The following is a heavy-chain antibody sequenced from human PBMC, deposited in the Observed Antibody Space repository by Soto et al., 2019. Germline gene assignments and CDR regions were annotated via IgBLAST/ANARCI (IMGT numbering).Heavy chain of an antibody. CDR2: ISYDGSNK. CDR1: GFTFSSYA. D-gene: IGHD3-3*01. V-gene: IGHV3-30-3*01. CDR3: ARGYDFWSGYYYPYGMDV. Sequence: QVQLVESGGGVVQPGRSLRLSCAASGFTFSSYAMHWVRQAPGKGLEWVAVISYDGSNKNHADTVKGRFTISRDNSKNTLYLQMNSLRAEDTAVYYCARGYDFWSGYYYPYGMDVWGQGTTVTVSS. J-gene: IGHJ6*02.